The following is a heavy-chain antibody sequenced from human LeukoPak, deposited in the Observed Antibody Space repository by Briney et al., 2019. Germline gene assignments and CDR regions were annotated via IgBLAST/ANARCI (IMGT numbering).Heavy chain of an antibody. CDR3: ARVSSGQKEDAFDI. D-gene: IGHD3-22*01. Sequence: ASVKVSCKASGYIFTSYVISWVRQAPGQGLEWMGWISSYKGNTNYAQKFQGRVTMTTDTSTSTAYMELRSLKSDDTAVYYCARVSSGQKEDAFDIWGQGTMVTVSS. CDR1: GYIFTSYV. J-gene: IGHJ3*02. V-gene: IGHV1-18*01. CDR2: ISSYKGNT.